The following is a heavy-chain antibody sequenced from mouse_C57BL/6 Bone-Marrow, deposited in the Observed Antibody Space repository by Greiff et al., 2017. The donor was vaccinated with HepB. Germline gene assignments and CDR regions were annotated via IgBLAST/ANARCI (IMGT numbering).Heavy chain of an antibody. D-gene: IGHD2-4*01. Sequence: QVQLKQPGAELVKPGASVKLSCKASGYTFTSYWMHWVKQRPGQGLEWIGMIHPNSGSTNYNEKFKSKATLTVDKSSSTAYMQLSSLTSEDSAVYYCARKDPYYYDYEPDYWGQGTTLTVSS. CDR1: GYTFTSYW. J-gene: IGHJ2*01. CDR3: ARKDPYYYDYEPDY. CDR2: IHPNSGST. V-gene: IGHV1-64*01.